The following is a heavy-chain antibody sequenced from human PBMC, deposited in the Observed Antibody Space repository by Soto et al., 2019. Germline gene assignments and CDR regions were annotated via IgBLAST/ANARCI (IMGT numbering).Heavy chain of an antibody. Sequence: QVQLVQSGTEVKKPGASVKVSCKASGYTFTSYGIHWVRQAPGQRLEWMGWINAANGDTKYSPKFQGRVTITRDTSASTACMELSSLRSEDTAVYYCVRRHVSATGIDWFDPWGQGTLVTVSS. V-gene: IGHV1-3*01. D-gene: IGHD6-13*01. J-gene: IGHJ5*02. CDR1: GYTFTSYG. CDR3: VRRHVSATGIDWFDP. CDR2: INAANGDT.